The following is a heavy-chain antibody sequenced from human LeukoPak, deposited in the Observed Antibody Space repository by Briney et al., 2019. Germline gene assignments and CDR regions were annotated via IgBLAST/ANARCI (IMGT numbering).Heavy chain of an antibody. J-gene: IGHJ4*02. D-gene: IGHD5-18*01. CDR3: AKDLLDTAMGNFDY. V-gene: IGHV3-66*01. CDR1: GFSVSSKY. CDR2: IYGGGST. Sequence: GGSLRLSCAASGFSVSSKYMSWVRQAPGKGLEWVSIIYGGGSTDHADSVKGRFTISRDNSKNTLYLQMNTLRVEDTAVYYCAKDLLDTAMGNFDYWGQGTLVTVSS.